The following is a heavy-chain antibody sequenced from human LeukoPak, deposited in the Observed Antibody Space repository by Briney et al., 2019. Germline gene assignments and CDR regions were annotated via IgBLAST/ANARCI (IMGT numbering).Heavy chain of an antibody. Sequence: GGSLRLSCAASGFTFSSYGIHWVRQAPGKGLEWVALISYDGSNKYYADSVKGRFTISRDNSKNTLYLQMNSLRAEDTAVYYCANENYYGSGSYPNYWGQGTLVTVSS. CDR2: ISYDGSNK. V-gene: IGHV3-30*18. J-gene: IGHJ4*02. CDR1: GFTFSSYG. D-gene: IGHD3-10*01. CDR3: ANENYYGSGSYPNY.